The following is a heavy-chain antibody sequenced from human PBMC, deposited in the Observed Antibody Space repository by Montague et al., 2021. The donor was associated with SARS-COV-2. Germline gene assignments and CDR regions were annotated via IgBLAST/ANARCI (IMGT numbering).Heavy chain of an antibody. CDR3: ARGHQGVAMIVVVMIGAEYYFDY. CDR1: GGSFNDYY. D-gene: IGHD3-22*01. V-gene: IGHV4-34*01. Sequence: SETLSLTCAVYGGSFNDYYWSWIRQPPGKGLEWIGEINHGGSTNYSPSLKSRVTISADTSKNQFSLKLKPVTAADTANYYCARGHQGVAMIVVVMIGAEYYFDYWGQGSLVTVSS. J-gene: IGHJ4*02. CDR2: INHGGST.